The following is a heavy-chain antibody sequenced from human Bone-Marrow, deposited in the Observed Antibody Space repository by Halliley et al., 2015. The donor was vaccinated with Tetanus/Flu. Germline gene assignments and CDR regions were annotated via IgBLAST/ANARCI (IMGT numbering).Heavy chain of an antibody. D-gene: IGHD6-19*01. J-gene: IGHJ4*02. CDR3: LRRRGGAWYFYF. CDR1: GYSFSNHW. Sequence: QLVQSGAEVRKSGESLKISCKGSGYSFSNHWIAWVRQRPGRGLEWMGIIYPGDSDTSYSPSFEGPVTMSADKSANTAYLHWNALKASDTAVYYCLRRRGGAWYFYFWGQGTLVTVSS. CDR2: IYPGDSDT. V-gene: IGHV5-51*03.